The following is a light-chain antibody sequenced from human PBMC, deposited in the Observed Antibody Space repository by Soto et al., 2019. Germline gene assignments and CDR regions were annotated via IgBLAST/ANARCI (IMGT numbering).Light chain of an antibody. J-gene: IGLJ1*01. Sequence: QSVLTQPASVSVSPGHSITISCTGTSSDIGDYNYVSWYQQYPGKAPKLMIYEVSHRPSGVSNRFSGSKSGNTASLTISGLQAEDEADYYCSSFTTSSPYVFGTGTKVTVL. CDR2: EVS. V-gene: IGLV2-14*01. CDR3: SSFTTSSPYV. CDR1: SSDIGDYNY.